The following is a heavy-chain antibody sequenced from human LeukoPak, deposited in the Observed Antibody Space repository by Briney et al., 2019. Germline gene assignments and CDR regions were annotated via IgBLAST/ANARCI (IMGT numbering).Heavy chain of an antibody. D-gene: IGHD3-22*01. Sequence: GASVEVSCKASGYTLTGYYMHWVRQAPGQGLEWMGRINPNNGDTKYAQKFQGRVTMTRDTSINTAYMELSSLGSDDTAVYYCARSFYDTSGYYLDSWGQGTLVAVSS. V-gene: IGHV1-2*06. CDR3: ARSFYDTSGYYLDS. CDR2: INPNNGDT. CDR1: GYTLTGYY. J-gene: IGHJ4*02.